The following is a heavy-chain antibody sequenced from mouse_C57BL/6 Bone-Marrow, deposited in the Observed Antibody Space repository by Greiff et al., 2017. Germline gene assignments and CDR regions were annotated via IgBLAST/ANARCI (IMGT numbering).Heavy chain of an antibody. Sequence: QVQLQQPGAELVMPGASVKLSCKASGYTFTSYWMHWVKQRPGQGLEWIGEIDPSDSYTNYNQKFKGKSTLTVDKSSSTAYMQLSSLTSEDSAVYDCASAMVRRGAMDYWGQGTSVTVSS. CDR1: GYTFTSYW. J-gene: IGHJ4*01. CDR2: IDPSDSYT. V-gene: IGHV1-69*01. CDR3: ASAMVRRGAMDY. D-gene: IGHD2-2*01.